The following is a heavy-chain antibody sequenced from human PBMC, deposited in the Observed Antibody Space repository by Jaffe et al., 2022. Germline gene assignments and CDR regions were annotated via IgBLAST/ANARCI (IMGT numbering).Heavy chain of an antibody. D-gene: IGHD3-3*01. V-gene: IGHV4-61*01. CDR1: RGTVSSGSYY. J-gene: IGHJ3*02. CDR2: IYYSGST. CDR3: ARFRVGDDFWSGALDI. Sequence: QVQLQESGPGVVKPSETLSLTCTVSRGTVSSGSYYWSWIRQPPGKALEWIGYIYYSGSTTYNPSLKSRVTISVDTSKNQFSLKLSSVTAADTAVYYCARFRVGDDFWSGALDIWGQGTMVTVSS.